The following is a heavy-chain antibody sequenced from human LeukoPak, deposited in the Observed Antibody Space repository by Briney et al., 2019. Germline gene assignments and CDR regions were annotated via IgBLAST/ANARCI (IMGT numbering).Heavy chain of an antibody. Sequence: GGSLRLSCAASGFTFSSTGMHWVRQAPGRGLEWVAVISYDAYYTYYAESVKGRFTISRDNSKNTLFLQMNSLRAEDTAVYYCAKDRYLRDYDYYGMDFWGQGITVTVS. J-gene: IGHJ6*02. CDR3: AKDRYLRDYDYYGMDF. CDR1: GFTFSSTG. V-gene: IGHV3-30*18. D-gene: IGHD3-9*01. CDR2: ISYDAYYT.